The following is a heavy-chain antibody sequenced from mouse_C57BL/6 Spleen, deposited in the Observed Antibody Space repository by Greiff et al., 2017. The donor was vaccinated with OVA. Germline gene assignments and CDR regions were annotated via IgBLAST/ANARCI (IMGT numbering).Heavy chain of an antibody. CDR3: ARKTTVVEGYAMDY. V-gene: IGHV2-2*01. CDR2: IWSGGST. Sequence: VKLMESGPGLVQPSQSLSITCTVSGFSLTSYGVHWVRQSPGKGLEWLGVIWSGGSTDYNADFISRLSISKDNSKSQVFLKMNSLQADDTAIYYCARKTTVVEGYAMDYWGQGTSVTVSS. CDR1: GFSLTSYG. D-gene: IGHD1-1*01. J-gene: IGHJ4*01.